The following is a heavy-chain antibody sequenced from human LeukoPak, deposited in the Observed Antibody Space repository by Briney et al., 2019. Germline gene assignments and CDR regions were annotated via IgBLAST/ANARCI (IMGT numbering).Heavy chain of an antibody. CDR1: GGSISSYY. Sequence: SETLSLTCTVSGGSISSYYWSWIRQPPGKGLEWIGYIYYSGSTNYNPSLKSRVTISVDTSKNQFSLKLSSVTAADTAVYYCATNKPYYDFWSGYSDYYYMDVWGKGTTVTVSS. CDR2: IYYSGST. J-gene: IGHJ6*03. CDR3: ATNKPYYDFWSGYSDYYYMDV. D-gene: IGHD3-3*01. V-gene: IGHV4-59*01.